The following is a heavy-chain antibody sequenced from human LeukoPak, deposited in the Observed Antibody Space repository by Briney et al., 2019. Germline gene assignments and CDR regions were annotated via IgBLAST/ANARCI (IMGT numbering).Heavy chain of an antibody. V-gene: IGHV4-34*01. CDR3: ARNSQLWYKYYFDY. J-gene: IGHJ4*02. CDR1: GGSFSGYY. D-gene: IGHD5-18*01. Sequence: SETLSLTCAVSGGSFSGYYWSWLRQPPGKGLEWIGEINHSGSTNYKPSLKSRGPISVDTSKNQFSLKLSSVTAADTAVYYCARNSQLWYKYYFDYWGQGNLVTVSS. CDR2: INHSGST.